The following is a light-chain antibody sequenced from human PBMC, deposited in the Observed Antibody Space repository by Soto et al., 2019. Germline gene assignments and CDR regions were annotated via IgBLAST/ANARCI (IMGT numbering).Light chain of an antibody. J-gene: IGLJ2*01. CDR1: SSDVGSYNL. Sequence: QSALTQPASVSGSPGQSITIPCTGASSDVGSYNLVSWYQQHPGKAPKLMIYEVSRRPSGISNRFSGSKSGNTASLTISGLQAEDEADYYCSSYTSSSTLGVVFGGGTKVTVL. CDR2: EVS. V-gene: IGLV2-14*02. CDR3: SSYTSSSTLGVV.